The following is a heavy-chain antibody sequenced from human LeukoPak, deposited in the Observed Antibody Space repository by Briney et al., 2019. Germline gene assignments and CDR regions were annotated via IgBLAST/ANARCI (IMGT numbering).Heavy chain of an antibody. Sequence: GESLKISYTASGYTFSSYLIAWGRQTPEKGLEWMGIIYTVDSDTRYNPSFQGEVTISADKPISTAYLQWSSLKSSDAAMYYCARRDYGGKHFDCWGQGTQVAVSS. V-gene: IGHV5-51*01. CDR2: IYTVDSDT. CDR1: GYTFSSYL. CDR3: ARRDYGGKHFDC. D-gene: IGHD4-23*01. J-gene: IGHJ4*02.